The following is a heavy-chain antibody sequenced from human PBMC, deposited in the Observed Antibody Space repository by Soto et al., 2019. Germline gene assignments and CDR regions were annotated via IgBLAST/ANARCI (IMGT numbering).Heavy chain of an antibody. CDR2: ISAYNGNT. V-gene: IGHV1-18*01. J-gene: IGHJ4*02. Sequence: ASVKVSCKASGYTFSSYGISWVRQAPGQGLEWMGWISAYNGNTNYAQKLQGRVTMTTDTSTTTAYMELRSLRSDDTAVYYCARTFTNYGDPYYFDYWGQGTLVTVSS. D-gene: IGHD4-17*01. CDR3: ARTFTNYGDPYYFDY. CDR1: GYTFSSYG.